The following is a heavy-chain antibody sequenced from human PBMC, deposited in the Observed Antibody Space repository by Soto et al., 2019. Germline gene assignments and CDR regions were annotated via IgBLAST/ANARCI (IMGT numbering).Heavy chain of an antibody. CDR2: IGASAAGT. CDR1: GFTFSIYA. D-gene: IGHD2-2*01. J-gene: IGHJ6*02. CDR3: AKAVVPVAKAYYGMDV. Sequence: PGGSLRLSCAASGFTFSIYAMNWVRQAPGKGLEWVSAIGASAAGTYYADSVKGRFTISRDNSKNTLYLQMNSLRGEDTAVYYCAKAVVPVAKAYYGMDVWGQGTTVTVSS. V-gene: IGHV3-23*01.